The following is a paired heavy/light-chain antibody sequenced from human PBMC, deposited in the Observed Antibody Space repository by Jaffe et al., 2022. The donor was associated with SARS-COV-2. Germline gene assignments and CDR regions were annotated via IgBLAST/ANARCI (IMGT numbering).Heavy chain of an antibody. CDR2: IDHSGST. J-gene: IGHJ6*02. CDR3: TRVGPYFYAFDV. CDR1: GDSVSNTDYY. D-gene: IGHD3-16*01. V-gene: IGHV4-30-4*01. Sequence: QVQLEESGPGLVKASQTLSLSCTVSGDSVSNTDYYWTWIRQPPGRGLEWVGYIDHSGSTDSNPSLRSRLVISIDKSKNQFSLHLRSVTAADSAVYHCTRVGPYFYAFDVWGQGTTVTVSS.
Light chain of an antibody. CDR3: CSYVGNSAYS. J-gene: IGLJ1*01. CDR2: EDT. CDR1: SSDVGSYPL. V-gene: IGLV2-23*01. Sequence: QSALTQPASVSGSPGQSITISCTGTSSDVGSYPLVSWYQVRPGEAPKLLIHEDTKRPSGVSNRFFGSKSGNTASLTISGLQAEDEADYYCCSYVGNSAYSFGTGTTVTV.